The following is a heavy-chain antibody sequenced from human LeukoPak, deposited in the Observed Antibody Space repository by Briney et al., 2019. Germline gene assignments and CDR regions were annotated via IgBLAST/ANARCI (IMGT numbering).Heavy chain of an antibody. CDR1: GYTFTSYG. Sequence: GASVKVSCKASGYTFTSYGISWVRQAPGQGLEWMGWIGAYNGNTNYAQKLQGRVTMTTDTSTSTAYMELRSLRSDDTAVYYCARDSCSSTSCYLGLYYYYYYGMDVWGQGTTVTVSS. D-gene: IGHD2-2*01. J-gene: IGHJ6*02. CDR3: ARDSCSSTSCYLGLYYYYYYGMDV. CDR2: IGAYNGNT. V-gene: IGHV1-18*01.